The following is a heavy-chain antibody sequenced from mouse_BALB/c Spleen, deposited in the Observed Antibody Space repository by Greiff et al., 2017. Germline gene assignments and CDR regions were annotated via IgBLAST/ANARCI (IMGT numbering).Heavy chain of an antibody. J-gene: IGHJ3*01. CDR2: IRSKSNNYAT. CDR3: VRQSGSRGAWFAY. Sequence: EVKLVESGGGLVQPKGSLKLSCAASGFTFNTYAMNWVRQAPGKGLEWVARIRSKSNNYATYYADSVKDRFTISRDDSQSMLYLQMNNLKTEDTAMYYVVRQSGSRGAWFAYWGQGTLVTVSA. D-gene: IGHD1-1*01. CDR1: GFTFNTYA. V-gene: IGHV10-1*02.